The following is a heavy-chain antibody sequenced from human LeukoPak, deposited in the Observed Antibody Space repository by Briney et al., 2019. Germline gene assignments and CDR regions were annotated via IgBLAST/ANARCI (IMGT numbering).Heavy chain of an antibody. CDR1: GFTFSSYS. V-gene: IGHV3-48*01. J-gene: IGHJ4*02. CDR2: ISSSSSTI. D-gene: IGHD3-22*01. CDR3: ARGTYYYDSSGYIEKDY. Sequence: AGGSLRLSCAASGFTFSSYSMNWVRQAPGKGLEWVSYISSSSSTIYYADSVKGRFTISRDNSKNTLYLQMNSLRAEDTAVYYCARGTYYYDSSGYIEKDYWGQGTLVTVSS.